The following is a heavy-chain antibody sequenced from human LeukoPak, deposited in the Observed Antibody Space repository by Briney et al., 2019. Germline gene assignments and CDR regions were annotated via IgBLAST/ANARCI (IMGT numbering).Heavy chain of an antibody. Sequence: GGSLRLSCAASGFSFSLYPMNWVRQAPGKGLEWLSNIRDSGGEMYYADSVKGRFTITRDNAKNTLYLQMNGLRVGDTAVYFCARDHNWAFDFWGRGSLVTVSS. V-gene: IGHV3-48*01. CDR1: GFSFSLYP. CDR2: IRDSGGEM. CDR3: ARDHNWAFDF. J-gene: IGHJ4*02. D-gene: IGHD1-1*01.